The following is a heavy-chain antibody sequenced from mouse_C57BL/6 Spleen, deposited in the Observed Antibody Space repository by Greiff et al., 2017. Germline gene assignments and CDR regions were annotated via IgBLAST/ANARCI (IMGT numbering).Heavy chain of an antibody. CDR2: IHPNSGST. CDR3: ARPFDDYDVWAMDY. Sequence: QVQLQQPGAELVKPGASVKLSCKASGYTFTSYWMHWVKQRPGQGLEWIGMIHPNSGSTNYNEKFKSKATLTVDKSSSTAYMQLSSLTSEDSAVYYCARPFDDYDVWAMDYWGQGTSVTVSS. D-gene: IGHD2-4*01. V-gene: IGHV1-64*01. J-gene: IGHJ4*01. CDR1: GYTFTSYW.